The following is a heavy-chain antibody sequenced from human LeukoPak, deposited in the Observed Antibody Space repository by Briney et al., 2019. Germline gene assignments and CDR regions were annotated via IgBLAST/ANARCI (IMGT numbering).Heavy chain of an antibody. CDR3: ARVGFYDFRFDF. CDR2: IYYSGES. D-gene: IGHD3-3*01. V-gene: IGHV4-30-4*01. CDR1: GDSISSGHYY. Sequence: SETLSLTCTVSGDSISSGHYYWSWLRQPPGKGLEWIGYIYYSGESCYSPSLKSRVSISRDTSKQFSLRLTSVTAADTAVYFCARVGFYDFRFDFWGQGTLATVSS. J-gene: IGHJ4*02.